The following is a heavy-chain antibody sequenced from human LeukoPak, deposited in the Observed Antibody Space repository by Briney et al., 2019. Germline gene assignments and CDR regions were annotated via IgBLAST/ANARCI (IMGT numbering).Heavy chain of an antibody. CDR3: AGGGIIIDY. J-gene: IGHJ4*02. V-gene: IGHV4-34*01. CDR2: INHSGST. CDR1: GGSFSGYY. D-gene: IGHD1-14*01. Sequence: PSETLSLTCAVYGGSFSGYYWSWIRQPPGKGLEWIGEINHSGSTNYNPSLKSRVTISVDTSKNQFSLKLSSVTAADTAVYYCAGGGIIIDYWGQGTLVTVSS.